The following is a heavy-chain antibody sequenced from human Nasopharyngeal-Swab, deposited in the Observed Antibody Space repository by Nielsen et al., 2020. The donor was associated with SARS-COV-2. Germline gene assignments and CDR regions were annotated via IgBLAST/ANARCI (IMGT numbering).Heavy chain of an antibody. D-gene: IGHD2-8*01. V-gene: IGHV1-69*04. CDR1: GGTFSSYA. CDR2: IIPILGIA. J-gene: IGHJ6*02. Sequence: SVKVSCKASGGTFSSYAISWVRQAPGQGLEWMGRIIPILGIANYAQKFQGRVTMTRNTSISTAYMELSSLRSEDTAVYYCARDCTNGVCLYYYYGMDVWGQGTTVTVSS. CDR3: ARDCTNGVCLYYYYGMDV.